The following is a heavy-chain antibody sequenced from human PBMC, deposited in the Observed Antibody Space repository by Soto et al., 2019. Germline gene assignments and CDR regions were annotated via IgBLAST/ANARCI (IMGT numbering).Heavy chain of an antibody. J-gene: IGHJ6*01. Sequence: QVQLQESGPGLVKPSETLSLTCRISGGSISSYYWNWIRQAPGKGLEWIGFISYSGSTNYNPALTSRVTISVDTSKDQISLRLNSVTAADTAVYYCARGQSTSCGYYYAVDVWGQGTTVTVAS. V-gene: IGHV4-59*01. CDR3: ARGQSTSCGYYYAVDV. CDR1: GGSISSYY. CDR2: ISYSGST. D-gene: IGHD2-2*01.